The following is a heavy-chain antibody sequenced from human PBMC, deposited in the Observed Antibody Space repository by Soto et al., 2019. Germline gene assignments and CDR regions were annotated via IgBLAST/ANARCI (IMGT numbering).Heavy chain of an antibody. J-gene: IGHJ4*02. V-gene: IGHV1-18*01. CDR1: GYTFTSYG. D-gene: IGHD3-3*01. Sequence: QVQLVQSGAEVKKPGASVKVSCKASGYTFTSYGISWVRQAPGQGLEWMGWISAYNGNTNYAQKLQGRVTMTTDTSTSTAYMELRSLRSDDTAVYYCARVYYAFWSGYYTGLFDYWGQGTLVTVSS. CDR3: ARVYYAFWSGYYTGLFDY. CDR2: ISAYNGNT.